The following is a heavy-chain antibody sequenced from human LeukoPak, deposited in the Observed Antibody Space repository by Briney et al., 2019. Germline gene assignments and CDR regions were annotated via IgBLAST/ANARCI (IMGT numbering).Heavy chain of an antibody. J-gene: IGHJ3*02. CDR1: GFTFSSYS. CDR3: ARVVGAKGAFDI. D-gene: IGHD1-26*01. Sequence: GGSLRLSCAASGFTFSSYSMNWVRQAPGKGLEWVSSISSSSSYIYYADSVKGRFTISRDNAKNSLYLQMNSLRAEDTAVYYCARVVGAKGAFDIWGQATMVTVSS. CDR2: ISSSSSYI. V-gene: IGHV3-21*01.